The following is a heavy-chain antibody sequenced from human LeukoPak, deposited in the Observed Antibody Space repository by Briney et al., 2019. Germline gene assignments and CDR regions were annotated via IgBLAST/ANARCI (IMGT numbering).Heavy chain of an antibody. J-gene: IGHJ4*02. D-gene: IGHD1-26*01. V-gene: IGHV1-18*01. CDR2: ISAYNGNT. CDR3: ARDKYEGGAGTIDY. CDR1: GYTFTSYG. Sequence: ASVKVSRKASGYTFTSYGISWVRQAPGQGLEWMGWISAYNGNTNYAQKLQGRVTIAADKSTSTAYMELSSLRSEDTAVYYCARDKYEGGAGTIDYWGQGTLVTVSS.